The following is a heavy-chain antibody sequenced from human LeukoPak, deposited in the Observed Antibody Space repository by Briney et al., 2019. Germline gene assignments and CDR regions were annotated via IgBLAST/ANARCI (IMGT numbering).Heavy chain of an antibody. D-gene: IGHD3-22*01. CDR2: IYYSGST. CDR1: GGSVSSGSYY. Sequence: PSETLSLTCTVSGGSVSSGSYYWSRIRQPPGKGLEWIGYIYYSGSTNYNPSLKSRVTISVDTSKNQFSLKLSSVTAADTAVYYCARAPRYYYDSSGYYVPHFDYWGQGTLVTVSS. V-gene: IGHV4-61*01. J-gene: IGHJ4*02. CDR3: ARAPRYYYDSSGYYVPHFDY.